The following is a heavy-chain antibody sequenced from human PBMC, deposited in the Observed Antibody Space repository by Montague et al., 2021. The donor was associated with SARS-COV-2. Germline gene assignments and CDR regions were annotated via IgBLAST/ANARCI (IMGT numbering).Heavy chain of an antibody. Sequence: SETLSLTCTVSGGSISSSNYYWSWIRQPPGKGLEWIGYIYYSGSTNYNPSLKSRVTISVDTSKNQFSLKLSSVTAADTAVYYCARDTGEYCSGGSCLYGMDVWGQGTTVTVSS. CDR1: GGSISSSNYY. V-gene: IGHV4-61*01. D-gene: IGHD2-15*01. CDR3: ARDTGEYCSGGSCLYGMDV. CDR2: IYYSGST. J-gene: IGHJ6*02.